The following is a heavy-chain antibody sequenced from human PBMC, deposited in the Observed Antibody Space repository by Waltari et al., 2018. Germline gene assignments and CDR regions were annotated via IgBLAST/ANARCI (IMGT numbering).Heavy chain of an antibody. J-gene: IGHJ6*02. CDR3: ARDPEAAAGEGYYYYGMDV. Sequence: EVQLVESGGGLVKPGGSLRLSCAASGFTFSSYSMNWVRQAPGKGLEWVSSISSSSSYIYYADSVKGRFTISRDNAKNSLYLQMNSLRAEDTAVYYCARDPEAAAGEGYYYYGMDVWGQGTTVTVSS. V-gene: IGHV3-21*01. CDR2: ISSSSSYI. CDR1: GFTFSSYS. D-gene: IGHD6-13*01.